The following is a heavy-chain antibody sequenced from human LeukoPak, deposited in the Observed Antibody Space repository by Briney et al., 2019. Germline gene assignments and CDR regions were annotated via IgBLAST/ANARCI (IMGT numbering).Heavy chain of an antibody. Sequence: GGSLRLSCAASGFTFSSYAMSWVRLAPGKGLEWVSGISGSGGSTYYAVSVKGRFTISRDNSKYTLYLQMNSLSAEDTAVYYCAKGYGSGVRWFDYWGQGTLVTVSS. V-gene: IGHV3-23*01. CDR2: ISGSGGST. D-gene: IGHD3-10*01. CDR3: AKGYGSGVRWFDY. J-gene: IGHJ4*02. CDR1: GFTFSSYA.